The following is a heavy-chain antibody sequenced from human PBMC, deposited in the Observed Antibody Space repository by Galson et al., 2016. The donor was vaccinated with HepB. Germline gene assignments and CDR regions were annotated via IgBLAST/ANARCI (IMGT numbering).Heavy chain of an antibody. CDR1: GDSISDFY. CDR3: ATTPPYDHRSGYPPYYFDH. Sequence: ETLSLTCTVSGDSISDFYWSWIRQTPGQGLEWIGYIHYSGNAYYNPSFMSRVTISLDASKNQFSLTLTSVTAADTAVYYCATTPPYDHRSGYPPYYFDHWGQGTLVAVSS. CDR2: IHYSGNA. D-gene: IGHD3-3*01. J-gene: IGHJ4*02. V-gene: IGHV4-59*01.